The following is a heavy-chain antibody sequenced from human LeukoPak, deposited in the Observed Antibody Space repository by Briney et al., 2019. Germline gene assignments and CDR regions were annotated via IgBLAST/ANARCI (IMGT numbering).Heavy chain of an antibody. CDR3: AKDIGEWLASGMDV. CDR1: GFTFSDYY. CDR2: ISTSGSTI. Sequence: GGSLRLSCTASGFTFSDYYMSWIRQAPGKGLEWVSYISTSGSTIYYADSVKGRFTISRDNAKNSLYLQMNSLRAEDTALYYCAKDIGEWLASGMDVWAKGPRSPSP. V-gene: IGHV3-11*01. J-gene: IGHJ6*02. D-gene: IGHD6-19*01.